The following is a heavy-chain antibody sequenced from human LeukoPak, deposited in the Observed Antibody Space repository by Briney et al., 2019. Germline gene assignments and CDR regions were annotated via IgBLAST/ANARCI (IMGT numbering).Heavy chain of an antibody. D-gene: IGHD3/OR15-3a*01. CDR1: GFTLSSRW. V-gene: IGHV3-74*01. J-gene: IGHJ4*02. CDR3: ARDGRGPDY. CDR2: IESDGRT. Sequence: GGSLTLSCAASGFTLSSRWMHWLRQLPGKGLVSVSRIESDGRTAYADSVKGRFIISRDNAKNTLYLQMNSLRVEDTAVYYCARDGRGPDYWGEGTLVTVSS.